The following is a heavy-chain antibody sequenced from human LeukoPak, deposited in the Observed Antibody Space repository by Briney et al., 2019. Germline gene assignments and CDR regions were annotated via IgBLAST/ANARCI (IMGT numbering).Heavy chain of an antibody. CDR1: GGSFSGYY. V-gene: IGHV4-34*01. Sequence: PSETLSLTCAVYGGSFSGYYWSWIRQPPGKGLEWIGEINHSGGTNYNPSLKSRVTISVDTSKNQFSLKLSSVTAADTAVYYCASSPRSAAGVSDYWGQGTLVTVSS. J-gene: IGHJ4*02. D-gene: IGHD6-13*01. CDR3: ASSPRSAAGVSDY. CDR2: INHSGGT.